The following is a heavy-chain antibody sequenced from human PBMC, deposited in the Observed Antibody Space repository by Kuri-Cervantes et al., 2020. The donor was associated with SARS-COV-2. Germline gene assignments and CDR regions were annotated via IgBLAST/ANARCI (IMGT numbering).Heavy chain of an antibody. Sequence: ASVKVSCKASGYTFTSYGISWVRQAPGQGLEWMGWISAYNGNTNYAQKLQGRVTITTDESTSTAYMELSSLRSEDTAVYYCAEEGSDMTTVTPGAFDIWGQGTMVTVSS. CDR3: AEEGSDMTTVTPGAFDI. D-gene: IGHD4-17*01. CDR1: GYTFTSYG. V-gene: IGHV1-18*01. CDR2: ISAYNGNT. J-gene: IGHJ3*02.